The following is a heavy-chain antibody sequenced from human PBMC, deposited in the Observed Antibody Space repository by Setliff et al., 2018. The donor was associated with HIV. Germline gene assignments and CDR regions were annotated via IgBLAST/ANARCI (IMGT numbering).Heavy chain of an antibody. Sequence: ASVKVSCKASGYTFTSYGISWVRQAPGRGLEWMGWISAYNGNTNYAQKLQGRVTMTTDTSTSTAYMELRSLRSDDTAVYYCARGDSGSYPQQDAFDICGQGTMVTVSS. CDR2: ISAYNGNT. CDR1: GYTFTSYG. J-gene: IGHJ3*02. V-gene: IGHV1-18*01. D-gene: IGHD1-26*01. CDR3: ARGDSGSYPQQDAFDI.